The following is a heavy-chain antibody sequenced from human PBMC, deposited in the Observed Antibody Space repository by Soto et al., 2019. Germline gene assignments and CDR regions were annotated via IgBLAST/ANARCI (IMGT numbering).Heavy chain of an antibody. V-gene: IGHV4-34*01. CDR1: GGSFSGYS. CDR2: INHSITT. CDR3: ARRTPGASETYYNSWFDP. Sequence: PSETLSLTCAVYGGSFSGYSWTRIRQPPGRGLEWIGEINHSITTNYNPSLKSRVTISVDTSKNQFFLKLSSVTAADTAVYYCARRTPGASETYYNSWFDPWGQGTLVTVYS. D-gene: IGHD3-10*01. J-gene: IGHJ5*02.